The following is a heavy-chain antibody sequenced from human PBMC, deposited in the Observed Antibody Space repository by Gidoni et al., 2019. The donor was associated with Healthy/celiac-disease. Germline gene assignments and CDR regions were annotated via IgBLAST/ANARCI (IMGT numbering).Heavy chain of an antibody. Sequence: QVQLVQSGAEVKKPGSSVKVSCTASGGTLSRYAISWVRQAPGQGLDWMGGITPIFGTANYAKKFQGRVTITADKSTSTAYMGLSSLRSEDTAVYYCASAPLLGWELLPDWFDPWGQGTLVTVSS. V-gene: IGHV1-69*06. CDR3: ASAPLLGWELLPDWFDP. CDR2: ITPIFGTA. J-gene: IGHJ5*02. D-gene: IGHD1-26*01. CDR1: GGTLSRYA.